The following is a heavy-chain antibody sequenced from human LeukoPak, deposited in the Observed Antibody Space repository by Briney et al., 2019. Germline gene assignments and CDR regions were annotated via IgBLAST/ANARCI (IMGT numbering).Heavy chain of an antibody. D-gene: IGHD2-15*01. Sequence: PSETLSLTCTVSGGSISSYYWSWIRQPAGKGLEWIGRIYTSGSTNYNPSLKSRVTMSVDTSKNQFSLKLSSVTAADTAVYYCARVCSGGSCYSDAFDIWGQGTMVTVSS. CDR2: IYTSGST. V-gene: IGHV4-4*07. CDR3: ARVCSGGSCYSDAFDI. CDR1: GGSISSYY. J-gene: IGHJ3*02.